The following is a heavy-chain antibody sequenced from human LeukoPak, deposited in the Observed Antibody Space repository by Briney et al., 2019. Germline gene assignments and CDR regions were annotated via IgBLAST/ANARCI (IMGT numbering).Heavy chain of an antibody. J-gene: IGHJ5*02. CDR2: ISGSGSTT. Sequence: PGGSLRLSCAASGFTFSAYAMSWVRQAPGKGLEWVSLISGSGSTTYYADSVKGRFTISRDNSKNTLYLQLNDLRAEDTAIYYCAKCGGYSTSNWFDPWGLGALVTVSS. CDR1: GFTFSAYA. D-gene: IGHD1-26*01. CDR3: AKCGGYSTSNWFDP. V-gene: IGHV3-23*01.